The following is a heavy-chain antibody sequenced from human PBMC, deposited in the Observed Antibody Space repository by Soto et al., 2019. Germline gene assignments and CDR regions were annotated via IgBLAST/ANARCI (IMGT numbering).Heavy chain of an antibody. D-gene: IGHD2-2*01. CDR2: INPNSGGT. J-gene: IGHJ6*03. V-gene: IGHV1-2*04. CDR3: ARDGHQLPPYGHYYRYYYMDV. Sequence: ASVKVSCKASGYTFTGYYMHWVRQAPGQGLEWMGWINPNSGGTNNAQKFQGWVTITRDTSISTAYMEQSRLRTDDTAVYYWARDGHQLPPYGHYYRYYYMDVWGKGTTVTVSS. CDR1: GYTFTGYY.